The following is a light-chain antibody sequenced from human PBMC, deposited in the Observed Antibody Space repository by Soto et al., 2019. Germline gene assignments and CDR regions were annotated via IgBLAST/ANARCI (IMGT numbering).Light chain of an antibody. Sequence: SYELTQPPSVSVSPGQTARITCSGDALPKQYAYWYQQKPGQAPVLVIYKDSERRSGIPERFSGSSSGTTVTLTISGVQAEDEADYYCQSADSSGTSNVVFGGGTKLTVL. CDR1: ALPKQY. CDR2: KDS. J-gene: IGLJ2*01. V-gene: IGLV3-25*03. CDR3: QSADSSGTSNVV.